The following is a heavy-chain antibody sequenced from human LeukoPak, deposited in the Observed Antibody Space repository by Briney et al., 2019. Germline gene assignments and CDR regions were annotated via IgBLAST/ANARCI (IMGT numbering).Heavy chain of an antibody. J-gene: IGHJ5*02. D-gene: IGHD6-19*01. V-gene: IGHV4-39*07. CDR1: GGSISSSSYY. CDR2: IYYSGST. CDR3: ARDAEQWPRPNWFDP. Sequence: SETLSLTCTVPGGSISSSSYYWGWIRQPPGKGLEWIGSIYYSGSTYYNPSLKSRVTISVDTSKNQFSLKLSSVTAADTAVYYCARDAEQWPRPNWFDPWGQGTLVTVSS.